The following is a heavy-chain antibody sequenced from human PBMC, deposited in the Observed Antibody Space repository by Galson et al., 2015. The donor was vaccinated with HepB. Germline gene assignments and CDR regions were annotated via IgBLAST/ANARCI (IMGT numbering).Heavy chain of an antibody. CDR2: IYPGDSDT. Sequence: QSGAEVKKPGESLKISCKGSGYSFTNYWIGWVRQMPGKGLEWMGIIYPGDSDTRYSPSFQGQVTISADKSISTAYLQWSSLKASDTAMYYCARHRNGGPTGFWSGPHFDYWGQGTLVTVSS. V-gene: IGHV5-51*01. J-gene: IGHJ4*02. CDR1: GYSFTNYW. CDR3: ARHRNGGPTGFWSGPHFDY. D-gene: IGHD3-3*01.